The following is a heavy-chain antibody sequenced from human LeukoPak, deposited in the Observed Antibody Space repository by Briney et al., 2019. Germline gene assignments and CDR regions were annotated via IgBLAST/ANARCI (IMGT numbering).Heavy chain of an antibody. CDR3: ESYYGDYAY. CDR2: ISWNSNTI. V-gene: IGHV3-48*02. CDR1: VFTFSSYS. J-gene: IGHJ4*02. D-gene: IGHD4-17*01. Sequence: PGGSLRLSCTASVFTFSSYSMNWVRQAPGKGLEWVSYISWNSNTIYYADSVKGRFTISRDNAKNSLYLQMNSLRDEDTAVYYYESYYGDYAYWGQATLVTVSS.